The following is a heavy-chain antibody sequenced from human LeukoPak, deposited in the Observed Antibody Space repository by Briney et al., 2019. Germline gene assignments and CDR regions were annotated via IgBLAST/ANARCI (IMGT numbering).Heavy chain of an antibody. J-gene: IGHJ5*02. D-gene: IGHD2-2*02. CDR1: GVTFKNYV. CDR3: AIEGGLGMDSLLYRWFDP. Sequence: ASVKVSCKASGVTFKNYVITWVRQAPGQGLEWMGNIMPIFGTINYAQTFQGRLTISADESTSTAYMELSSLTSDDTAFYYCAIEGGLGMDSLLYRWFDPWGQGTLVTVSS. CDR2: IMPIFGTI. V-gene: IGHV1-69*13.